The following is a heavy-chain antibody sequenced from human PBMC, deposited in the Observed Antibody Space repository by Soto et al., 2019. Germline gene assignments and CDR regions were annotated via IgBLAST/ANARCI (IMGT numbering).Heavy chain of an antibody. D-gene: IGHD1-26*01. CDR3: AREDGIVGATSAFDY. J-gene: IGHJ4*02. CDR1: GVTFSTYS. V-gene: IGHV3-21*01. Sequence: VQLVESGGGVVQPGRSLRLSCAASGVTFSTYSMNWVRQAPGKGLEWVSSINGRSNYIYYADSVKGRFTISRDNAKNSLYLQLNSLRAEDTAVYYCAREDGIVGATSAFDYWGQGTLVTVSS. CDR2: INGRSNYI.